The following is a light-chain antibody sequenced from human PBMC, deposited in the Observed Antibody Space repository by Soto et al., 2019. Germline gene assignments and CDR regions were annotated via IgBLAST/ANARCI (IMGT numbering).Light chain of an antibody. CDR2: DAS. Sequence: EIVLTQSPATLSLSPGERATLSCRASQSVSSYLAWYQQKPGQAPRLLIYDASNRATGIPARFSGSGSGTDFTLTISTLEPEDFAVYYCQQRSNWPPTFGGGTKVGI. V-gene: IGKV3-11*01. CDR3: QQRSNWPPT. J-gene: IGKJ4*01. CDR1: QSVSSY.